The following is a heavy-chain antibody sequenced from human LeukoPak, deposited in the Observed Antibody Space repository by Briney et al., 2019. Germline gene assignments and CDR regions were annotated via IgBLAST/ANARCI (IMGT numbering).Heavy chain of an antibody. J-gene: IGHJ5*02. V-gene: IGHV1-69*13. CDR3: LTTVTTDNWFDP. CDR1: GYTLTELS. D-gene: IGHD4-17*01. Sequence: GASVKVSCKVSGYTLTELSMHWVRQAPGQGLEWMGGIIPIFGTANYAQKFQGRVTITADESTSTAYMELSSLRSEDTAVYYCLTTVTTDNWFDPWGQGTLVTVSS. CDR2: IIPIFGTA.